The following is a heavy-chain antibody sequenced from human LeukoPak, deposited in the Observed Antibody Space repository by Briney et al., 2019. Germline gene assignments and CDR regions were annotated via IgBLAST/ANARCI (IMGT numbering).Heavy chain of an antibody. V-gene: IGHV3-20*04. Sequence: GGSLRLSCAASGFTFDDYGMSWVRQAPGKGLEWVSGISWNGGTTGFADSVRGRFTISRDNAKNSLYLQMNSLRAEDTALYYCARDYWSGGSCYGGHDYWGQGTLVTVSS. J-gene: IGHJ4*02. D-gene: IGHD2-15*01. CDR3: ARDYWSGGSCYGGHDY. CDR1: GFTFDDYG. CDR2: ISWNGGTT.